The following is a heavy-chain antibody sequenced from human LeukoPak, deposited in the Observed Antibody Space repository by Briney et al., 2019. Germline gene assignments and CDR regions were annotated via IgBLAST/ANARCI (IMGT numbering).Heavy chain of an antibody. CDR3: ARIDDTSGYSYHFDY. V-gene: IGHV4-4*02. D-gene: IGHD3-22*01. CDR2: IYYSGST. J-gene: IGHJ4*02. Sequence: SETLSLTCAVSGLSISSCNWRGSLRQPPGAGLGCIGEIYYSGSTNYNPSVKSRFTISVDKSKNQFSLKLSSVTAADTAVYYCARIDDTSGYSYHFDYWGQRTLVTASS. CDR1: GLSISSCNW.